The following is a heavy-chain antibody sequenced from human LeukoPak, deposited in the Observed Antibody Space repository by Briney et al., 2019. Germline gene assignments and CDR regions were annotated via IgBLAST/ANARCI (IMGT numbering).Heavy chain of an antibody. J-gene: IGHJ4*02. CDR1: GGSFSGYY. CDR2: INHSGST. V-gene: IGHV4-34*01. CDR3: ARGLAFDY. Sequence: PSETLSLTCAVYGGSFSGYYWSWIRQPPGKGLEWIGEINHSGSTNYNPSLKSRVTISVDTSKNQFSLKLSSVTAADTAVYYCARGLAFDYWGQGTLVNVSS.